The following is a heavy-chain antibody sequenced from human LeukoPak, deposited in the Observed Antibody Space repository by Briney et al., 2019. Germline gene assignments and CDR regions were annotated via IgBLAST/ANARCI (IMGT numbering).Heavy chain of an antibody. V-gene: IGHV3-21*01. CDR3: ARGRGDYGATRFDY. J-gene: IGHJ4*02. CDR1: GFTFSSYS. D-gene: IGHD4-17*01. Sequence: GGSLRLSCAASGFTFSSYSMNWVRQAPGKGLGWVSSISSSSSYIYYADSVKGRFTISRDNAKNSLYLQMNSLRAEDTAVYYCARGRGDYGATRFDYWGQGTLVTVSS. CDR2: ISSSSSYI.